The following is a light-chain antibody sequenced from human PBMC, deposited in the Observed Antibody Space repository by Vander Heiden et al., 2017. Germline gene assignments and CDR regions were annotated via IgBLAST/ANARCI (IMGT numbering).Light chain of an antibody. CDR2: EVS. CDR3: SSYTSSSTLV. J-gene: IGLJ2*01. Sequence: QSALPQPASVSGSPGQSITHSCTGTSSHVGCSNYVSWYQQHPGKAPKLMIYEVSNRPSGVSNRFSGSKSGNTASLTISGLQAEDEADYYCSSYTSSSTLVFGGGTKLTVL. CDR1: SSHVGCSNY. V-gene: IGLV2-14*01.